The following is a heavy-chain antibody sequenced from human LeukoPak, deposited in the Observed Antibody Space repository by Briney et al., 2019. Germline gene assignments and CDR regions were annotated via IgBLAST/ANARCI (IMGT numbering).Heavy chain of an antibody. D-gene: IGHD2-21*01. CDR3: ARLWQIDY. CDR1: GFTFNSNW. J-gene: IGHJ4*02. CDR2: IKQDGSEK. Sequence: GGSLRLSCAASGFTFNSNWMTWVRQAPGKGLEWVANIKQDGSEKYYVDSVKGRFTISRDSAKNSVYLQMNSLRVEDTAVYYCARLWQIDYWGQGTLVTVSS. V-gene: IGHV3-7*01.